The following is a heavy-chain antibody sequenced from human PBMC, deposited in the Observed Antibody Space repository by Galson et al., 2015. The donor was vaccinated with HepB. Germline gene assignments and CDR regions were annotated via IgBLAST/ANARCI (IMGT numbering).Heavy chain of an antibody. CDR3: AKDKGSGSYYALIFDY. D-gene: IGHD3-10*01. CDR1: GFTFSSYA. J-gene: IGHJ4*02. Sequence: SLRLSCAASGFTFSSYAMSWVRQAPGKGLEWVSAISGSGGSTYYADSVKGRFTISRDNSKNTLYLQMNSLRAEDTAVYYCAKDKGSGSYYALIFDYWGQGTLVTVSS. CDR2: ISGSGGST. V-gene: IGHV3-23*01.